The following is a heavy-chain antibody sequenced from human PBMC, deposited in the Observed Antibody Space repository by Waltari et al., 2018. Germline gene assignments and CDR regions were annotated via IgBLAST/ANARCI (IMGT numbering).Heavy chain of an antibody. Sequence: EVQVVESGGGLVRPGESLRLSCVASGFKYSRYTMSWVRQAPGKGLEWVANIKEDEVGKNLVDSVKGRFTISRDNARNSMSLEMNNLRVEDTAVYYCARELSWSGRDYWGQGTLVTVSS. V-gene: IGHV3-7*03. CDR1: GFKYSRYT. D-gene: IGHD3-3*01. J-gene: IGHJ4*02. CDR2: IKEDEVGK. CDR3: ARELSWSGRDY.